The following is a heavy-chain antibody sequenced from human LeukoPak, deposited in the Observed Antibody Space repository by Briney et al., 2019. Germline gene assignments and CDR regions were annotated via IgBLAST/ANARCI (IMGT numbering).Heavy chain of an antibody. CDR2: IYHSGST. Sequence: SQTLSLTCTVSGGSISSGGYYWSWIRQPPGKGLEWIGYIYHSGSTYYNPSLKSRVTISVDRSKNQFSLKLSSVTAADTAVYYCARGLGSPTWFDPWGQGTLVTVSS. CDR3: ARGLGSPTWFDP. V-gene: IGHV4-30-2*01. D-gene: IGHD6-13*01. CDR1: GGSISSGGYY. J-gene: IGHJ5*02.